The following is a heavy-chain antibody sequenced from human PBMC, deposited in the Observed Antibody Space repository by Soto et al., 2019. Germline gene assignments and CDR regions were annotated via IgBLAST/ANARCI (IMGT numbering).Heavy chain of an antibody. CDR1: GITFTTYG. CDR3: AKEMYPRTVLDSSSPWGDY. V-gene: IGHV3-30*18. D-gene: IGHD6-6*01. Sequence: QVQLVQSGGGVIQPGKSLRLYCAASGITFTTYGMHWVRQTPGKGLEWVAVVSYDGSHKYYADSVKGRFTISRDDSKNTLYLQMNSPRVEDTAVYYCAKEMYPRTVLDSSSPWGDYWGQGTLVTVSS. CDR2: VSYDGSHK. J-gene: IGHJ4*02.